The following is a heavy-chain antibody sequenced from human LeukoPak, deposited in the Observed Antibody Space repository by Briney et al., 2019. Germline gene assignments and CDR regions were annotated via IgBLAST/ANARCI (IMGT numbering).Heavy chain of an antibody. V-gene: IGHV4-4*07. CDR1: GGSISIYY. J-gene: IGHJ3*02. CDR2: IYTSGSN. CDR3: ARGQRGTNAFDI. Sequence: SETLSLTCTVSGGSISIYYWSWIRQPAGKGLEWIGRIYTSGSNKYNPSLKSRVTMSVDTSKNQVSVKLSSVTAADTAVYFCARGQRGTNAFDIWGQGTMVTVSS.